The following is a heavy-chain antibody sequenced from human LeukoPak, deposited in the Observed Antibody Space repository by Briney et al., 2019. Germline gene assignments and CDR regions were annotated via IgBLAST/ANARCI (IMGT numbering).Heavy chain of an antibody. Sequence: GRSLRLSCAASGFTFSSYGMHWVRQAPGKGLGWVAVISYDGSNKYYADSVKGRFTISRDNSKNTLYLQMNSLRAEDTAVYYCAKARGSSGWYGQYFQHWGQGTLVTVSS. CDR2: ISYDGSNK. CDR1: GFTFSSYG. J-gene: IGHJ1*01. V-gene: IGHV3-30*18. D-gene: IGHD6-19*01. CDR3: AKARGSSGWYGQYFQH.